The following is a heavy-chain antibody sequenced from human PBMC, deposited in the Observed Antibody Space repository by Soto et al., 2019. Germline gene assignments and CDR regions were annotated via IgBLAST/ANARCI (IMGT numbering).Heavy chain of an antibody. V-gene: IGHV1-69*01. CDR1: GGTFSSYS. J-gene: IGHJ4*02. D-gene: IGHD1-26*01. CDR3: ARDGGRHSGGIDY. CDR2: IIPIFGTA. Sequence: QVQLVQSGAEVKKPGSSVKVSCKASGGTFSSYSINWVRQAPGQGLEWMGEIIPIFGTANYAQKFQGRVTIPADEYKSTAYMELSSLRSEDTAVYYCARDGGRHSGGIDYWGQGTLVTVS.